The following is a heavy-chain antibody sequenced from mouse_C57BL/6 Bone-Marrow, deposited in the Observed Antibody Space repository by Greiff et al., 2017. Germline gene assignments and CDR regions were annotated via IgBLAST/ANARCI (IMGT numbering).Heavy chain of an antibody. CDR3: ASEITTLVVPPRAY. CDR1: GFTFSSYA. V-gene: IGHV5-4*01. J-gene: IGHJ3*01. Sequence: EVQLQESGGGLVKPGGSLKLSCAASGFTFSSYAMSWVRQTPEKRLEWVATIIDGGSYTSYPDNVKGRSPISRDNATNNLYLQMSHLKSEDTAMYSSASEITTLVVPPRAYWGQGTLVTVSA. CDR2: IIDGGSYT. D-gene: IGHD1-1*01.